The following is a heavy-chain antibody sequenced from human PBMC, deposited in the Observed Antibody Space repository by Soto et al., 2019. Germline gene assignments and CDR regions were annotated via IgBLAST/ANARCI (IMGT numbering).Heavy chain of an antibody. CDR1: GFTFSNYW. CDR3: ARGNYYSMDV. Sequence: EVQLVESGGGLVQPGGSLRLSCAATGFTFSNYWMHWVRQAPGKGLVWVSRINSDGSTTNYADSVKGRFTTSRDNAKNTLYLQMNSLRAEDTAVYYCARGNYYSMDVWGQGTTVTVSS. J-gene: IGHJ6*02. V-gene: IGHV3-74*01. CDR2: INSDGSTT.